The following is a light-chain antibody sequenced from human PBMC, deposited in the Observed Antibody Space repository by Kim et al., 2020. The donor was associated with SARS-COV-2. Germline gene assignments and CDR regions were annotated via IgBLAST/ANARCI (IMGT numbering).Light chain of an antibody. Sequence: SYELTQPPSVSVSPGQTARITCSGDALPKQYAYWYQQKPGQAPVLVIYKDSERPSGIPERFSGSSSGTTVTLTISGVQAEDEADYYCQSADSSVLWVFGGGTQLTVL. J-gene: IGLJ3*02. CDR1: ALPKQY. CDR3: QSADSSVLWV. V-gene: IGLV3-25*03. CDR2: KDS.